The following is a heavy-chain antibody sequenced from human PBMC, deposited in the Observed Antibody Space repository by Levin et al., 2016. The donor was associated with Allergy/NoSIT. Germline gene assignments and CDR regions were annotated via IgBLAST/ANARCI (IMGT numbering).Heavy chain of an antibody. J-gene: IGHJ6*02. Sequence: VRQAPGKGLEWVAVISYDGSNKYYADSVKGRFTISRDNSKNTLYLQMNSLRAEDTAVYYCAKDRGTSCPHARTYYGMDVWGQGTTVTVSS. CDR2: ISYDGSNK. V-gene: IGHV3-30*18. CDR3: AKDRGTSCPHARTYYGMDV. D-gene: IGHD2-2*01.